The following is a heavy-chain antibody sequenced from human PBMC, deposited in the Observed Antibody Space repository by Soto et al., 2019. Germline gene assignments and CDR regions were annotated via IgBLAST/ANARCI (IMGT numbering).Heavy chain of an antibody. J-gene: IGHJ4*02. CDR2: IYHSGST. Sequence: ETLSLTCTVSGGSISSSSHYWGWIRQPPGKGLEWIGTIYHSGSTYYNPSLKSRVTISVDTSGNQFSLKLSSVTAADTSVFYCARSGGSGSYFDYWGQGTLVTVSS. CDR1: GGSISSSSHY. D-gene: IGHD3-10*01. V-gene: IGHV4-39*01. CDR3: ARSGGSGSYFDY.